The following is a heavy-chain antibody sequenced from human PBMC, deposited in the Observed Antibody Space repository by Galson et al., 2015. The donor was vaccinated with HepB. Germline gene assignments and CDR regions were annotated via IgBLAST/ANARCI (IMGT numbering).Heavy chain of an antibody. D-gene: IGHD2-2*01. J-gene: IGHJ3*02. V-gene: IGHV2-5*01. CDR3: AHRDRSSLGYCSSTSCLDAFNI. Sequence: PALVKPTQTLTLTCTFSGFSLSTSGVGVGWIRQPPGKALEWLALIYWNDDERYSPSLKSRLTITKDTSKNQVVLTMTNMDPVDTATYYCAHRDRSSLGYCSSTSCLDAFNIWGQGTMVTVSS. CDR2: IYWNDDE. CDR1: GFSLSTSGVG.